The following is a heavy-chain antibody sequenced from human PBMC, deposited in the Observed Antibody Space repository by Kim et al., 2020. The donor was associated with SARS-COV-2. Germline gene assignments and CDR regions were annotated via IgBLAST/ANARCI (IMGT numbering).Heavy chain of an antibody. D-gene: IGHD2-15*01. Sequence: ASVKVSCKASGYTFTGYYMHWVRQAPGQGLEWMGWINPNSGGTNYAQKFQGRVTMTRDTSISTAYMELSRLRSDDTAVYYCARDFPSFGIVVVVAALYGMDVWGQGTTVTVSS. CDR3: ARDFPSFGIVVVVAALYGMDV. CDR1: GYTFTGYY. V-gene: IGHV1-2*02. J-gene: IGHJ6*02. CDR2: INPNSGGT.